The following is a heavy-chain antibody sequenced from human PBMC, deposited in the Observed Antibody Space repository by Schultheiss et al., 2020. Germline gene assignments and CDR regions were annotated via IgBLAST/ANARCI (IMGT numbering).Heavy chain of an antibody. V-gene: IGHV4-39*07. CDR3: ATQPAGSSGLFDYFDY. J-gene: IGHJ4*02. Sequence: SETLSLTCSVSGGSINNGAYYWGWIRQSPEKGLEWLGTIYHTGITYYNPSLKSRVTISLDTSKNQFSLKLRSVTAADSAVYYCATQPAGSSGLFDYFDYWGQGTLVTVSS. CDR2: IYHTGIT. D-gene: IGHD6-19*01. CDR1: GGSINNGAYY.